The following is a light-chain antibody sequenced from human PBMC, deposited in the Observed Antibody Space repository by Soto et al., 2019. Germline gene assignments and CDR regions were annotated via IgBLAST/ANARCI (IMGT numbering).Light chain of an antibody. CDR2: GAS. V-gene: IGKV3-20*01. J-gene: IGKJ5*01. CDR3: QQYGSSHT. CDR1: QNINSDY. Sequence: EIVLTQSQGTLSLSPPHGARLXCKASQNINSDYFAGYQQKPGQAPRLLIFGASSRANGIPDRFSGSGAGAYFNLTISRLEPADFGVYFCQQYGSSHTFGQGTRLEI.